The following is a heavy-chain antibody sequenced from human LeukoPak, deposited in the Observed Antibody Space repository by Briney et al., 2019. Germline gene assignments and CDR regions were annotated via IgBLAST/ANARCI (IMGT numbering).Heavy chain of an antibody. CDR1: GFTFDDYA. J-gene: IGHJ5*02. D-gene: IGHD2-21*01. CDR3: ARSIPLWKELRRDWLDP. V-gene: IGHV3-9*01. CDR2: ISWNSGSI. Sequence: GGSLRLSCAASGFTFDDYAMHWVRQAPGKGLEWVSGISWNSGSIGYADSVKGRFTISRDNAKNSLYLLMNSLRAEDTALYYCARSIPLWKELRRDWLDPWGQGTQVTVSS.